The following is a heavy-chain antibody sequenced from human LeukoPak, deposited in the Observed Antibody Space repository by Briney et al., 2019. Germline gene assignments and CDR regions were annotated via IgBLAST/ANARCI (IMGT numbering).Heavy chain of an antibody. D-gene: IGHD3-10*01. CDR3: HPHNDGSGSLNWFYP. Sequence: GGSLRLSCLAARFTCNNYSMNCIRQAPGKGLEWVSSISSSSTYIYYRDSVKGRFTISRDNAKNSLFLQMNSLRAEDTAVYYCHPHNDGSGSLNWFYPWGQGTLVTVSS. V-gene: IGHV3-21*01. J-gene: IGHJ5*02. CDR2: ISSSSTYI. CDR1: RFTCNNYS.